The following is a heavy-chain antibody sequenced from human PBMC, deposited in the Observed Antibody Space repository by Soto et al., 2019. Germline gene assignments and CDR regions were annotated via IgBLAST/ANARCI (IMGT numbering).Heavy chain of an antibody. CDR2: INSDGSST. CDR1: GFTFSSYW. Sequence: GGSLILSCAASGFTFSSYWMHWVRQAPGKGLVWVSRINSDGSSTSYADSVKGRFTISRDNAKNTLYLQMNSLRAEDTAVYYCARADCSGGSCYYYYYYMDVWGKGTTVTVSS. V-gene: IGHV3-74*01. CDR3: ARADCSGGSCYYYYYYMDV. J-gene: IGHJ6*03. D-gene: IGHD2-15*01.